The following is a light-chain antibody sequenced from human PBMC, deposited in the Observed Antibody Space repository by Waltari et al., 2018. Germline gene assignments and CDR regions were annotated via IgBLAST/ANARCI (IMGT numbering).Light chain of an antibody. CDR2: AAS. CDR3: QQSYSTHIT. CDR1: QSISSY. V-gene: IGKV1-39*01. J-gene: IGKJ5*01. Sequence: DIQMTQSPSSLSASVGDRVTITCRASQSISSYLNWYQQKPGKAPKLLIYAASSLQSGVPSRFSGSGSGTDFTLTISSLQPEDFATYYCQQSYSTHITSGQGTRLEIK.